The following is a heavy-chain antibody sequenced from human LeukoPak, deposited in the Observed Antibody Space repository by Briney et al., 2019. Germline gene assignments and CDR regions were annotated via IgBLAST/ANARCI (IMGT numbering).Heavy chain of an antibody. J-gene: IGHJ4*02. CDR2: IIPIFGTA. V-gene: IGHV1-69*05. Sequence: SVKVSCKASGGTFSSYAISWVRQAPGQGLEWMGVIIPIFGTANYAQKFQGRVTITTDESTSTAYMELSSLRSEDTAVYYCTVGFLGYCSGGSCYSAAYWGQGTLVTVSS. CDR3: TVGFLGYCSGGSCYSAAY. CDR1: GGTFSSYA. D-gene: IGHD2-15*01.